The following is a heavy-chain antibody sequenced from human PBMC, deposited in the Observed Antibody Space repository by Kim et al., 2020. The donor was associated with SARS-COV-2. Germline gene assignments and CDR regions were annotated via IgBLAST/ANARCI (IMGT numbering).Heavy chain of an antibody. CDR3: ARVTSGSYDAFDI. Sequence: NPPLKSRVTISVYTSKNRFSLRLSSVTAADTAVYYCARVTSGSYDAFDIWGQGTMVTVSS. J-gene: IGHJ3*02. D-gene: IGHD1-26*01. V-gene: IGHV4-59*01.